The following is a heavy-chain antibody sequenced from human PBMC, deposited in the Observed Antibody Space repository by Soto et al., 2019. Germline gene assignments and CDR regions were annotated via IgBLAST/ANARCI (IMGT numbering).Heavy chain of an antibody. J-gene: IGHJ6*02. CDR3: ATDRLSLTPGQRFYSGLDV. CDR2: INTGNGDS. D-gene: IGHD4-17*01. CDR1: GYVFASFA. Sequence: ASVKVSCKTSGYVFASFAIHWMRQAPGQGPEWMGWINTGNGDSKYSEKFQGRVTMTEDTSTDTAYLELSSLRSEDTAVYYCATDRLSLTPGQRFYSGLDVWGQGTAVTVSS. V-gene: IGHV1-3*04.